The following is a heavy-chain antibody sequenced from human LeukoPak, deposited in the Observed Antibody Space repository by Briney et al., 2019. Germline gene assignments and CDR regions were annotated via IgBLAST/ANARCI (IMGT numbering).Heavy chain of an antibody. CDR2: ISSGSSAI. V-gene: IGHV3-21*04. Sequence: PGGSLRLSCEASGFTFTTYSMTWVRQAPGKGLEWVSIISSGSSAIFSADALKGRFTISRDDAKNLLYLDMNSLRAEDTAVYYCAKEGSYFDRSPLDFDYWGQGTLVTVSS. D-gene: IGHD3-9*01. CDR3: AKEGSYFDRSPLDFDY. J-gene: IGHJ4*02. CDR1: GFTFTTYS.